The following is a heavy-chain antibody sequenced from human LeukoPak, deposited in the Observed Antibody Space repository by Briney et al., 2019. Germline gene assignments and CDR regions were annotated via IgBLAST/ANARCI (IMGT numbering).Heavy chain of an antibody. CDR3: ARGILVTVYAAFDY. CDR2: ITHSGRT. CDR1: GGSFSGHY. Sequence: SETLSLTCGVYGGSFSGHYWTWIRQSPGMGLEWIGEITHSGRTNYNPSLTSRVSISVDTSKNQFSLELSSVTAADTAVYYCARGILVTVYAAFDYWGQGTLVTVSS. J-gene: IGHJ4*02. V-gene: IGHV4-34*01. D-gene: IGHD2/OR15-2a*01.